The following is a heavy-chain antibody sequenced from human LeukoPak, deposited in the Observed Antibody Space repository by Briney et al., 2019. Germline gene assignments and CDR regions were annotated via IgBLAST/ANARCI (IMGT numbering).Heavy chain of an antibody. J-gene: IGHJ4*02. CDR1: GYTFTGYY. D-gene: IGHD2-2*02. Sequence: ASVKVSCKASGYTFTGYYMHWVRQAPGQGLEWMGWINPNSGGTNYAQKFQGWVTMTRDTSISTAYMELSRLRSDDTAVYYCARDEVGVVPVAIVYWGQGTLVTVSS. CDR3: ARDEVGVVPVAIVY. V-gene: IGHV1-2*04. CDR2: INPNSGGT.